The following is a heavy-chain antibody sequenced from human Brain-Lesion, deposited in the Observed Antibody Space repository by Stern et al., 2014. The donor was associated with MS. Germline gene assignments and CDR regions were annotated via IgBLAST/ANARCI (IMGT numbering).Heavy chain of an antibody. V-gene: IGHV3-30*01. CDR2: ISYDGSDK. Sequence: QVQLGQSGGGVVQPGRSLRLSCAASGFTFSYHAMHWVRQAPGKGQEWAALISYDGSDKTDADSVKGRFTISRDNSRNTLYLQMNSLRVDDTAVYYCARGGAVTTSDYYLDYWGQGILVTVSS. CDR1: GFTFSYHA. CDR3: ARGGAVTTSDYYLDY. D-gene: IGHD4-17*01. J-gene: IGHJ4*02.